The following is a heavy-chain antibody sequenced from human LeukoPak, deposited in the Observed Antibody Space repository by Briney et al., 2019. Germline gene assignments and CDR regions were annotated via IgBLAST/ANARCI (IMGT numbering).Heavy chain of an antibody. J-gene: IGHJ5*02. CDR1: GGTFSSYA. D-gene: IGHD2-15*01. V-gene: IGHV1-69*13. Sequence: SVKVSCKASGGTFSSYAISWVRQAPGQGLEWMGGIIPIFGTANYGQKFQGRVTITADESTSTAYMELSSLRSEDTAVYYCARDASPPGCSGGSCYFNWFDPWGQGTLVTVSS. CDR2: IIPIFGTA. CDR3: ARDASPPGCSGGSCYFNWFDP.